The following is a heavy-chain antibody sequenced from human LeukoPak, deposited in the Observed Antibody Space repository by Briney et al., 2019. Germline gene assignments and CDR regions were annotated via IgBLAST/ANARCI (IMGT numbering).Heavy chain of an antibody. Sequence: GGSLRLSCVVSGFTFSNAWMSWVRQAPGKGLEWVGRIKSKTDGETTDYAAPVKGRFSISRDDSKNTLYLQMNSLNTEDTAVYYCTNGDPFDYWGQGTLVTVSS. CDR1: GFTFSNAW. D-gene: IGHD4-17*01. CDR2: IKSKTDGETT. CDR3: TNGDPFDY. V-gene: IGHV3-15*01. J-gene: IGHJ4*02.